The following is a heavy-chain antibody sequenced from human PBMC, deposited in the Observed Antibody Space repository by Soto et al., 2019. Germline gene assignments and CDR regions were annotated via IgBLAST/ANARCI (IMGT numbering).Heavy chain of an antibody. J-gene: IGHJ4*02. CDR2: IYRSGST. Sequence: PSETLSLTCAVSGGSSNSITNWFFWVRQPPGKGLEWIGEIYRSGSTNYNPSLKNRVTISMDKSKNQFSLQLTSVTAADTAMYYCARDPYSGSSSKDYWGPGALVTVSS. CDR1: GGSSNSITNW. D-gene: IGHD1-26*01. V-gene: IGHV4-4*02. CDR3: ARDPYSGSSSKDY.